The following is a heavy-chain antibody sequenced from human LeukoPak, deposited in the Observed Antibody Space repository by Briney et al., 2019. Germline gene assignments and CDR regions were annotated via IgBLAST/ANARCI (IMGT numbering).Heavy chain of an antibody. CDR2: ISWNSGSI. CDR1: GFTFDDYA. V-gene: IGHV3-9*01. CDR3: AKVHWGYDFNWYFEL. D-gene: IGHD5-12*01. J-gene: IGHJ2*01. Sequence: GGSLRLSCAASGFTFDDYAMHWVRQAPGKGLEWVSDISWNSGSIGYADSVKGRFTISRDNAKNSLYLQMNSLRAEDTALYYCAKVHWGYDFNWYFELWGRGTLVTVSS.